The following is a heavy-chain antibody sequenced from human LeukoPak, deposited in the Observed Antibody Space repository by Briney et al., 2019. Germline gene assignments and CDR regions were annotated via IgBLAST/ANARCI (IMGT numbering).Heavy chain of an antibody. D-gene: IGHD6-19*01. Sequence: RGSLRLSCAASGFTFSSYAMSWVRQAPGKGLEWVSAISGSGGSTYYADSVKGRFTISRDNSKNTLYLQMNSLRAEDTAVYYCAKSPVAGTSGDFDYWGQGTLVTVSS. V-gene: IGHV3-23*01. J-gene: IGHJ4*02. CDR2: ISGSGGST. CDR3: AKSPVAGTSGDFDY. CDR1: GFTFSSYA.